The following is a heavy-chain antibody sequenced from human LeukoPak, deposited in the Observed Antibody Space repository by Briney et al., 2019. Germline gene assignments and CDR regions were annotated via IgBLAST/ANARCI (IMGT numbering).Heavy chain of an antibody. J-gene: IGHJ4*02. Sequence: PSETLSLTCAVSGGSISSNSYYWGWLRQPPGTGLEWLGSIYYSGSTYYNPSLKSRVTISVDTSKNQFSLKLSSVTAADTAVYYCARTRYYYNSRSYGAPYYFDYWGQGTLVTVSS. CDR2: IYYSGST. D-gene: IGHD3-10*01. V-gene: IGHV4-39*01. CDR1: GGSISSNSYY. CDR3: ARTRYYYNSRSYGAPYYFDY.